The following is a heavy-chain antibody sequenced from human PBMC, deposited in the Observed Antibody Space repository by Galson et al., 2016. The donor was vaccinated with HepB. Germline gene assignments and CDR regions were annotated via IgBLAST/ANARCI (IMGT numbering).Heavy chain of an antibody. Sequence: SLRLSCAASGFTFSSYEMNWVRQAPGKGLEWVSVITGSGDVILYADSVRGRFTISRDNAKNSLYLQMNSLRAKDTAVYHCARPFMTVANTRGFDSWGQGTLVTVSS. D-gene: IGHD6-19*01. J-gene: IGHJ4*02. CDR3: ARPFMTVANTRGFDS. CDR1: GFTFSSYE. V-gene: IGHV3-48*03. CDR2: ITGSGDVI.